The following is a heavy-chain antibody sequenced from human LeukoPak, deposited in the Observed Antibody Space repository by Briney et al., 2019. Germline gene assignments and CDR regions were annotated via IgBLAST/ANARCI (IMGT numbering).Heavy chain of an antibody. V-gene: IGHV3-20*04. CDR3: AAYYDSSGYYLW. D-gene: IGHD3-22*01. CDR1: GFTFDDYG. J-gene: IGHJ4*02. Sequence: PGGSLRLSCAASGFTFDDYGMSWVRQALGKGLEWVSGNNWNGGSTGYADSVKGRFTISRDNAKNSLYLQMNSLRAEDTALYYCAAYYDSSGYYLWWGQGTLVTVSS. CDR2: NNWNGGST.